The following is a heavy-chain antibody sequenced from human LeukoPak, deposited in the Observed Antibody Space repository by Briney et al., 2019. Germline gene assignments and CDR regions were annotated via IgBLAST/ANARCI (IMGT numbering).Heavy chain of an antibody. CDR2: INPSGGST. CDR1: GYTFNSYY. D-gene: IGHD1-26*01. V-gene: IGHV1-46*02. Sequence: SVPVSCKASGYTFNSYYMHWVRQAPGQGLEWMGIINPSGGSTSSAQKFQGRVTMTRDTSTSTVYMELSSLRSEDTAVYYCAREWVSGYYYGMDVWGQGTTVSVSS. CDR3: AREWVSGYYYGMDV. J-gene: IGHJ6*02.